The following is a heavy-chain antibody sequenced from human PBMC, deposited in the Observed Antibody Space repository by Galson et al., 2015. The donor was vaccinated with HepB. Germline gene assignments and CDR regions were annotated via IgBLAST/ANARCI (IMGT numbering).Heavy chain of an antibody. V-gene: IGHV3-11*06. CDR2: ISSSSSYT. D-gene: IGHD2-2*03. Sequence: SLRLSCAATGFTFSDYYMSWIRQAPGKGLEWVSYISSSSSYTNYADSVKGRFTISRDNAKNSLYLQMNSLRAEDTAVYYCARAVGYCSSTSCFPWFDPWGQGTLVTVPS. J-gene: IGHJ5*02. CDR3: ARAVGYCSSTSCFPWFDP. CDR1: GFTFSDYY.